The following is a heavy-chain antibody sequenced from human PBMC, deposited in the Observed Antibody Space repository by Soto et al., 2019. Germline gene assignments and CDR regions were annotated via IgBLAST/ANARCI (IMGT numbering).Heavy chain of an antibody. CDR2: VYYSGSS. D-gene: IGHD2-2*01. J-gene: IGHJ5*02. Sequence: LTCTVSGDSISGGASFWSWIRQPPGKGLEWIANVYYSGSSYYNPSLKSRLTISVDTTKNQFSLQLKSMTAADTAVYYCAKLSCTSSTCYFPGWFDPWGQGTPVTVSS. V-gene: IGHV4-31*03. CDR1: GDSISGGASF. CDR3: AKLSCTSSTCYFPGWFDP.